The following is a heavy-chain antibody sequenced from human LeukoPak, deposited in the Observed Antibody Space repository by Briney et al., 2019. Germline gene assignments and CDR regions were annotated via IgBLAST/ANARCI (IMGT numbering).Heavy chain of an antibody. Sequence: GGSLRLSCAASGFTFSSHAMSWVRQAPGKGLEWVSAISSSSDHIYYANSVQGRFTISRDNSKNTLYLQMNSLRAEDTALYYCANFVDTSMGGNDYWGQGTLVTVSS. V-gene: IGHV3-23*01. CDR2: ISSSSDHI. CDR3: ANFVDTSMGGNDY. D-gene: IGHD5-18*01. CDR1: GFTFSSHA. J-gene: IGHJ4*02.